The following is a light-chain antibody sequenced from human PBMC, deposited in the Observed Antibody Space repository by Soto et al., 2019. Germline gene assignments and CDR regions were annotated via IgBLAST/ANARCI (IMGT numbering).Light chain of an antibody. Sequence: QSVLTQPPSASGTPRQRVTIYCSGSSSNIGSNYVYWYQQLPGTAPKLLIYSNNQRPSGVPDRFSGSKSGTSASLAISGLRSEDEADYYCAAWDDSLSGWVFGGGTKLTVL. CDR2: SNN. V-gene: IGLV1-47*02. CDR3: AAWDDSLSGWV. CDR1: SSNIGSNY. J-gene: IGLJ3*02.